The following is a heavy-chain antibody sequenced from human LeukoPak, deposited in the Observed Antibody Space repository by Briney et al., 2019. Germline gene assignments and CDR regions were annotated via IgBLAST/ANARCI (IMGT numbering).Heavy chain of an antibody. CDR2: IYYSGST. J-gene: IGHJ4*02. D-gene: IGHD6-13*01. CDR3: ARTGLAAAGTGGDY. V-gene: IGHV4-61*01. CDR1: GGSVSGGSYY. Sequence: SETLSLTCTVSGGSVSGGSYYWSWLRQPPGKGLEWIGYIYYSGSTNYNPSLKSRVTISVDTSKNQFSLKLSSVTAADTAVYYCARTGLAAAGTGGDYWGQGTLVTVSS.